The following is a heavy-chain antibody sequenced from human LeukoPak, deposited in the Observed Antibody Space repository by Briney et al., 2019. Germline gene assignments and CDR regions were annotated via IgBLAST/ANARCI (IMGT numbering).Heavy chain of an antibody. V-gene: IGHV5-51*01. J-gene: IGHJ3*02. CDR1: GYTFTAYW. CDR3: GRHQHSGSYGAFDI. CDR2: INPGDSDT. D-gene: IGHD1-26*01. Sequence: GESLKISCQGSGYTFTAYWIGWVRQMPGKGLEWVGIINPGDSDTRYSPSFQGQVTISADKSITTAYLQWSSLKASDTAMYYCGRHQHSGSYGAFDIWGQGTMVTVSS.